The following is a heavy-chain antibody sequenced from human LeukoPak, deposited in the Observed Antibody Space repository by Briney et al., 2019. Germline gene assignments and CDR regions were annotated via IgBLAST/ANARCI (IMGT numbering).Heavy chain of an antibody. CDR2: IYTSGST. Sequence: SETLSLTCTVSGGSISSGSYYWSWIRQPAGKGLEWIGRIYTSGSTNYNPSLKSRVTISVDTSKNQFSLKLSSVTAADTAVYYCARGHRGQEFDYWGQGTLVTVSS. CDR3: ARGHRGQEFDY. V-gene: IGHV4-61*02. J-gene: IGHJ4*02. CDR1: GGSISSGSYY.